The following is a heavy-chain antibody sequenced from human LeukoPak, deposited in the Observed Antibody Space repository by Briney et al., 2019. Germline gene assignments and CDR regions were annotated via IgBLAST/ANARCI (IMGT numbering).Heavy chain of an antibody. V-gene: IGHV4-59*01. CDR1: GGSISSYY. CDR2: IYYSGST. J-gene: IGHJ4*02. D-gene: IGHD4-23*01. Sequence: SETLSLTCTVSGGSISSYYWSWIRQPPGKGLEWIGYIYYSGSTNYNPAIKRRVTTSVDTSKNQFSLKLSSVTAADTAVYYCARGTTVVTTDYWGQGTLVTVSS. CDR3: ARGTTVVTTDY.